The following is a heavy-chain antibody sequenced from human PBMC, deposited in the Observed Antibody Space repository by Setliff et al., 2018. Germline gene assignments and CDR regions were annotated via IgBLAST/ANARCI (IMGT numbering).Heavy chain of an antibody. V-gene: IGHV3-53*01. CDR3: AKREWLRMGGLDY. Sequence: GGSLRLSCVVSGITISNNFWSWVRQAPGKGLEWVSIIFNDGSTYYADSVKGRFTISRDISKSTLYLHMNSLRAEDTAVYYCAKREWLRMGGLDYWGQGTLVTVSS. D-gene: IGHD6-19*01. CDR2: IFNDGST. J-gene: IGHJ4*02. CDR1: GITISNNF.